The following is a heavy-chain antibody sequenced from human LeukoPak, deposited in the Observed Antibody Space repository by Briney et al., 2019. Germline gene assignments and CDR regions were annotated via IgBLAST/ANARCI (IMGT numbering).Heavy chain of an antibody. CDR1: GYTFTSYG. Sequence: ASVTVSCKASGYTFTSYGISWVRQAPGQGLEWMGWISAYNGNTNYAQKLQGRVTMTTDTSTSTAYMELRSLRSDDTAVYYCARGERCSSTSCYTEGGFDYWGQGTLVTVSS. CDR3: ARGERCSSTSCYTEGGFDY. V-gene: IGHV1-18*01. D-gene: IGHD2-2*02. CDR2: ISAYNGNT. J-gene: IGHJ4*02.